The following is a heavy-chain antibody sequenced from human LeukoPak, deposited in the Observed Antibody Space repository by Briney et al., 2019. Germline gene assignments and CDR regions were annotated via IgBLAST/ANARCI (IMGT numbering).Heavy chain of an antibody. V-gene: IGHV1-69*05. Sequence: SVKVSCKASGGTFSSYAISWVRQAPGQGLEWMGGIIPIFGTANYAQKFRGRVTITTDESTSTAYMELSSLRSEDTAVYYCARDAGWLQNDAFDIWGQGTMVTVSS. CDR2: IIPIFGTA. D-gene: IGHD5-24*01. CDR1: GGTFSSYA. CDR3: ARDAGWLQNDAFDI. J-gene: IGHJ3*02.